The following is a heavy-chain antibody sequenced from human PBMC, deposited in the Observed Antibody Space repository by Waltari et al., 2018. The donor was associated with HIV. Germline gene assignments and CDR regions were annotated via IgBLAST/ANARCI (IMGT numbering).Heavy chain of an antibody. V-gene: IGHV4-30-4*01. D-gene: IGHD3-22*01. J-gene: IGHJ4*02. CDR3: ARVRGPYDSSGYFQYYFDY. CDR2: IYYSGST. Sequence: QVQLQESGPGLVKHSQTLSLTCTVSGGSISSGDYYWSWIRQPPGKGLEWIGYIYYSGSTYYNPSLKSRVTISVDTSKNQFSLKLSSVTAADTAVYYCARVRGPYDSSGYFQYYFDYWGQGTLVTVSS. CDR1: GGSISSGDYY.